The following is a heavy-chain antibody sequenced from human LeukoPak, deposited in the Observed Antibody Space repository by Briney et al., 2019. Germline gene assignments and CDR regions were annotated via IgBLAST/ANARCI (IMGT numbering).Heavy chain of an antibody. CDR3: ARVPLLWFGELRGYFDY. D-gene: IGHD3-10*01. CDR2: ISAYNGNT. J-gene: IGHJ4*02. Sequence: ASVKVSCKASGYTFTNYAISWVRQAPGQGLEWMGWISAYNGNTNYAQNLQGRVTMTTDTSTSTAYMELRSLRSDDTAVYYCARVPLLWFGELRGYFDYWGQGTLVTVSS. CDR1: GYTFTNYA. V-gene: IGHV1-18*01.